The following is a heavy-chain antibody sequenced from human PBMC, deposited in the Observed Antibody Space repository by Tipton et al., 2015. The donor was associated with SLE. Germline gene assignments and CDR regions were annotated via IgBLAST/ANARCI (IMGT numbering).Heavy chain of an antibody. CDR3: ARASRSSAGPNWFDP. CDR2: IHFSGRT. CDR1: GGSISSHY. Sequence: TLSLTCTVSGGSISSHYWSWIRQPPGKGLEWIGYIHFSGRTNYNPSLKSRVTISLDTSKSQLSLKLRSVTAADTAVYYCARASRSSAGPNWFDPWGQGTLVTVSS. J-gene: IGHJ5*02. D-gene: IGHD1-1*01. V-gene: IGHV4-59*11.